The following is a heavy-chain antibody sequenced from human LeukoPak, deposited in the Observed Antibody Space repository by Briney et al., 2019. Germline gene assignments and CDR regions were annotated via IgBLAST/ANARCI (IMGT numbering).Heavy chain of an antibody. CDR3: ARGVTIFGVVTALNY. CDR1: GFTFSSYA. J-gene: IGHJ4*02. V-gene: IGHV3-64*01. CDR2: ISSNGGST. Sequence: GGSLRLSCAASGFTFSSYAMHWVRQAPGKGLEYVSAISSNGGSTYYANSVKGRFTISRDNSKNTLYLQMGSLRAEDIAVYYCARGVTIFGVVTALNYWGQGTLVTVFS. D-gene: IGHD3-3*01.